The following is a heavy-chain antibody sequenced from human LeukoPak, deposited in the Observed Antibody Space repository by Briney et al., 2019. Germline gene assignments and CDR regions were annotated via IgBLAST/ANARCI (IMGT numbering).Heavy chain of an antibody. J-gene: IGHJ4*02. V-gene: IGHV1-46*01. CDR2: INPSGGST. CDR1: GYTFTDYY. CDR3: ANPFFAWRVGATRNDY. Sequence: ASVKVSCKASGYTFTDYYMHWVRQAPGQGLEWMGIINPSGGSTRYAQKFQGRVTMARDTSTSTVYMELSSLRSEDTAMYYCANPFFAWRVGATRNDYWGQGTLVTVSS. D-gene: IGHD1-26*01.